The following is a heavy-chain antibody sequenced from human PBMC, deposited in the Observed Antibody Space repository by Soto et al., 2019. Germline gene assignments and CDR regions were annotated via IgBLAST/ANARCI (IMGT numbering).Heavy chain of an antibody. D-gene: IGHD3-3*01. CDR1: GFTFDDYA. CDR3: AKDISIFGLVIIEDAFDI. J-gene: IGHJ3*02. V-gene: IGHV3-9*01. Sequence: EVQLVESGGGLVQPGRSLRLSCAASGFTFDDYAMHWVRQAPGKGLEWVSGISWNSGSIGYADSVKGRFTISRDNAKNSLYLQMNSLRAEDTALYYCAKDISIFGLVIIEDAFDIWGQRTMVTVSS. CDR2: ISWNSGSI.